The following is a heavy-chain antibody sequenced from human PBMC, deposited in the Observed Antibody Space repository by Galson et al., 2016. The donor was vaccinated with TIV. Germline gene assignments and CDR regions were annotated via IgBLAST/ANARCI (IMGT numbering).Heavy chain of an antibody. D-gene: IGHD3-3*01. CDR1: GFAFSDYS. CDR2: ISYDESNK. J-gene: IGHJ4*02. V-gene: IGHV3-30*04. CDR3: ARDGHDFWSGGANTLDY. Sequence: SLRLSCAASGFAFSDYSMHWVRQAPGKGLEWVSIISYDESNKYYADFVRGRFTISRDNSKNTLYLQMNSLRPEDTAVYYCARDGHDFWSGGANTLDYWGQGTLVTVSS.